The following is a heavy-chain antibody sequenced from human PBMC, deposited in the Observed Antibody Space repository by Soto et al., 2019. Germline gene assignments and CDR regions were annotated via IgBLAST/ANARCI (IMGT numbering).Heavy chain of an antibody. V-gene: IGHV1-69*13. CDR3: ARGDITIFGVVPSDDYYYGMDV. CDR1: GGTFSSYG. D-gene: IGHD3-3*01. J-gene: IGHJ6*02. CDR2: IIPIFGTA. Sequence: SVKVSCKASGGTFSSYGMNCVRQAPGQGLEWMGGIIPIFGTANYAQKFQGRVTITADESTSTAYMELSSLRSEDTAVYYCARGDITIFGVVPSDDYYYGMDVWGQGTTVTAP.